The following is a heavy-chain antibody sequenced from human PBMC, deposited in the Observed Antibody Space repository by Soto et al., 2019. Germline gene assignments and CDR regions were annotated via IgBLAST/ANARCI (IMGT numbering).Heavy chain of an antibody. CDR2: MNPNSGNT. D-gene: IGHD3-16*02. J-gene: IGHJ4*02. CDR1: GYTFTSYD. V-gene: IGHV1-8*01. CDR3: ARGVPSTYYDYIWGSYRYTPGDY. Sequence: ASVKVSCKASGYTFTSYDINWVRQATGQGLEWMGWMNPNSGNTGYAQKFQGRGTMTRNTSISTAYMELSSLRSEDTAVYYCARGVPSTYYDYIWGSYRYTPGDYWGQGTLVTVSS.